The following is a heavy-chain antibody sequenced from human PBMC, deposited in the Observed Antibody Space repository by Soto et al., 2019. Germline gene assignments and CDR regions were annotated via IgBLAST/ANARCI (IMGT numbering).Heavy chain of an antibody. J-gene: IGHJ6*02. Sequence: GASVKVSCKASGGTFSSYAISWVRQAPGQWLEWMGGIIPIFGTANYAQKFQGRVTITADESTSTAYMELSSLRSEDTAVYYCARGVGGRYYESSGYYPRGPEYYYYGMDVWGQGTTVTVSS. V-gene: IGHV1-69*13. D-gene: IGHD3-22*01. CDR3: ARGVGGRYYESSGYYPRGPEYYYYGMDV. CDR2: IIPIFGTA. CDR1: GGTFSSYA.